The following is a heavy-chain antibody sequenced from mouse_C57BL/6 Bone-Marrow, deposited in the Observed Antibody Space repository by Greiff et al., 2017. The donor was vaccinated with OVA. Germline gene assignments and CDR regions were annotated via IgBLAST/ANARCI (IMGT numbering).Heavy chain of an antibody. V-gene: IGHV14-1*01. D-gene: IGHD1-1*01. J-gene: IGHJ4*01. CDR3: IYYYGSSLHYYAMDY. CDR1: GFNIKDYY. Sequence: EVQLQQSGAELVRPGASVKLSCTASGFNIKDYYMHWVKQRPEQGLEWIGRIDPEDGDTEYAPKFQGKATMTADTSSNTAYLQLSSLTSEDTAVYYCIYYYGSSLHYYAMDYWGQGTSVTVSS. CDR2: IDPEDGDT.